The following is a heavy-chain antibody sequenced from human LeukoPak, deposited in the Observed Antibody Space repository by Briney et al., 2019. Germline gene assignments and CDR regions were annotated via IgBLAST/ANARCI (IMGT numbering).Heavy chain of an antibody. D-gene: IGHD3-22*01. V-gene: IGHV4-30-4*01. Sequence: PSQTLSLACTVSGGSISCGDYYWSWMRQPPGKGLEWIAYMYYSGSTYYNPSLKSRVTMSADTSKNQLSLKLSSVTAADTAVYYCARPHYYDSRIDPWGQGILVAVSS. CDR1: GGSISCGDYY. J-gene: IGHJ5*02. CDR2: MYYSGST. CDR3: ARPHYYDSRIDP.